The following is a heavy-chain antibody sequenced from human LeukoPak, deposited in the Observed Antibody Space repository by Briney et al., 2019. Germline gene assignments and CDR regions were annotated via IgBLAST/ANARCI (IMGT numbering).Heavy chain of an antibody. J-gene: IGHJ4*02. CDR3: ARTRRTGYSSSWYSNIDY. CDR1: GFTFSDYY. CDR2: ISSSGSTI. Sequence: GGSLRLSCAASGFTFSDYYMSWIRQAPGKGLEWVSYISSSGSTIYYADSVKGRFTISRDNAKNSLYLQMNSLRAEDTAVYYCARTRRTGYSSSWYSNIDYWGQGTLVTVSS. D-gene: IGHD6-13*01. V-gene: IGHV3-11*04.